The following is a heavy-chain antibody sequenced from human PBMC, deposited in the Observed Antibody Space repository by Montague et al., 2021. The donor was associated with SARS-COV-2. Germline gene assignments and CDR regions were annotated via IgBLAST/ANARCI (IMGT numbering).Heavy chain of an antibody. D-gene: IGHD3-10*01. Sequence: SLRLSCAASGITFSRYAMHLLRQAPGKGLEWVAVISYDGSNKYYADPVKGRFTISRDNSKNTLYLQMNSLRAEDTAVYYCASFTMVRGAPGYGMDVWGQGTTVTVSS. CDR1: GITFSRYA. CDR3: ASFTMVRGAPGYGMDV. V-gene: IGHV3-30-3*01. CDR2: ISYDGSNK. J-gene: IGHJ6*02.